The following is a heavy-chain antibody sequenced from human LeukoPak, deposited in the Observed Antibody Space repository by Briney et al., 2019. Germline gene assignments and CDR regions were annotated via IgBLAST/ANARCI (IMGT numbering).Heavy chain of an antibody. J-gene: IGHJ4*02. CDR2: INQGGSEK. Sequence: GGSLRLSCAASGFTFSSYWMSWVRQAPGKGLEWVANINQGGSEKYYVDSVKGRLTISRDNAKNSLYLQMNSLRAEDTAVYYCARIYDNSGYYDYWGQGTLVTVSS. CDR3: ARIYDNSGYYDY. V-gene: IGHV3-7*04. D-gene: IGHD3-22*01. CDR1: GFTFSSYW.